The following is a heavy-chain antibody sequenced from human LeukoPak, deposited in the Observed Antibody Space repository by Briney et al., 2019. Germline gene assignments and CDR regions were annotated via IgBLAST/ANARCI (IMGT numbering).Heavy chain of an antibody. CDR2: IYYSGST. V-gene: IGHV4-39*07. Sequence: SETLSLTCTVSGGSISSSSYYWGWIRQPPGKGLEWIGSIYYSGSTNYNPSLKSRVTISVDTSKNQFSLKLSSVTAADTAVYYCAREYYFYHMDAWGEGTTVTVSS. J-gene: IGHJ6*03. CDR1: GGSISSSSYY. CDR3: AREYYFYHMDA.